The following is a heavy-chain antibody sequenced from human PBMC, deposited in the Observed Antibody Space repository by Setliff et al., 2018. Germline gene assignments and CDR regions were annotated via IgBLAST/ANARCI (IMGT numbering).Heavy chain of an antibody. J-gene: IGHJ4*02. V-gene: IGHV4-30-4*08. D-gene: IGHD3-22*01. CDR2: IYYSGST. CDR1: GGSISSGDYY. Sequence: TCTVSGGSISSGDYYWSWIRQPPGKGLEWIGYIYYSGSTYYNPSLKSRVTISVDTSKNQFSLKLSSVTAADTAVYYCARGPPEYYYDSSGYTTPDYWGQGTLVTVSS. CDR3: ARGPPEYYYDSSGYTTPDY.